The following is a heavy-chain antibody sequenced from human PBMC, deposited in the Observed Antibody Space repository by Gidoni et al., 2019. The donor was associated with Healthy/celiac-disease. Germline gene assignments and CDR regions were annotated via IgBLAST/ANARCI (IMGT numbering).Heavy chain of an antibody. J-gene: IGHJ4*02. CDR2: IYHSGST. CDR3: ARDLNTVTTKDY. Sequence: QVQLQESGPGLVKPSETLSLTCAVSGYSISSGYYWGWIRQPPGKGLEWIGCIYHSGSTFYNPSLKSRVTISVDTSKNQFSLKLSSVTAADTAVYYCARDLNTVTTKDYWGQGTLVTVSS. CDR1: GYSISSGYY. V-gene: IGHV4-38-2*01. D-gene: IGHD4-17*01.